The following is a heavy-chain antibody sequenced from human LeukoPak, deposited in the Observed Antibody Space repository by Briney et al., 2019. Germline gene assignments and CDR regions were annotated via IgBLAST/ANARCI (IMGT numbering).Heavy chain of an antibody. CDR1: GYTFTSYD. CDR3: ARGGGAVALNNWFDP. J-gene: IGHJ5*02. D-gene: IGHD6-19*01. V-gene: IGHV1-8*01. CDR2: MNPNSGNT. Sequence: ASVKVSFKASGYTFTSYDINWVRQATGQGLEWMGWMNPNSGNTGYAQKFQGRVTMTRNTSISTAYMELSSLRSEDTAVYYCARGGGAVALNNWFDPWGQGTLVTVSS.